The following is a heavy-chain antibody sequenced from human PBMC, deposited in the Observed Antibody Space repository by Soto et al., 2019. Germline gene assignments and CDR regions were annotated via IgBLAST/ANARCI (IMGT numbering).Heavy chain of an antibody. CDR3: ARYRREAVAGYTLDN. CDR1: GGSIISNY. D-gene: IGHD6-13*01. V-gene: IGHV4-59*01. Sequence: PSETLSLTCTVSGGSIISNYCTFIRHPPGKGLEWIVYVYNSGSTNYNPSLKSRVTISEDTSKSQFSLKVNSMTAADTAVYYCARYRREAVAGYTLDNWGQGILVTVSS. CDR2: VYNSGST. J-gene: IGHJ4*02.